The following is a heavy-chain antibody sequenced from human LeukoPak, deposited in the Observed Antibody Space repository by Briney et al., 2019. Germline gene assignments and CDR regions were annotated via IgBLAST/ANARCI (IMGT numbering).Heavy chain of an antibody. D-gene: IGHD2-15*01. CDR1: GFIFASYG. CDR3: ARDAVQAGTPFYFDF. J-gene: IGHJ4*02. Sequence: PGGSLRLSCSASGFIFASYGMDWVRQAPGKGLQGVSYISAGSSNTFYADSVKGRFTISRDDADNSLHLQMNSLSAEDTAVYYCARDAVQAGTPFYFDFWGQGALVTVSS. CDR2: ISAGSSNT. V-gene: IGHV3-48*01.